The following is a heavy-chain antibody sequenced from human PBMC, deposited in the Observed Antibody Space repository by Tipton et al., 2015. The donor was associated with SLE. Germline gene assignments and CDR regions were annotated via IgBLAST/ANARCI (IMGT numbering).Heavy chain of an antibody. V-gene: IGHV4-34*01. J-gene: IGHJ4*02. CDR3: ARVPDAAIVPDY. CDR1: GGSFSGYY. CDR2: INHSGST. Sequence: TLSLTCAVYGGSFSGYYWSWIRQPPGKGLEWIGEINHSGSTNYNPSLKSRVTRSVDTSKNKFSLKLSSVTAADTAVYYCARVPDAAIVPDYWGQGTLVTVSS. D-gene: IGHD5-18*01.